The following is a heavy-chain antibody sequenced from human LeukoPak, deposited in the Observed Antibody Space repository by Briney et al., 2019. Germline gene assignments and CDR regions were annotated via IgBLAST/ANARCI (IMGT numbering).Heavy chain of an antibody. D-gene: IGHD2-2*01. V-gene: IGHV3-23*01. CDR1: GLTLSNSG. CDR2: ITGDGTGT. Sequence: GGSLRLSCVASGLTLSNSGMTWVRQAPGRGLEWVSIITGDGTGTFYADSVKGRFSISRDISTNTVYLQMNSLGVDDTALYFCATVGGFCPSSNCYAYFDYWGQGSLVTVSS. J-gene: IGHJ4*02. CDR3: ATVGGFCPSSNCYAYFDY.